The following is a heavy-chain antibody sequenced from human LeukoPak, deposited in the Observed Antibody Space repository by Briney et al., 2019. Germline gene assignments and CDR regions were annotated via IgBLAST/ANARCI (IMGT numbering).Heavy chain of an antibody. CDR1: GFTFSSYS. CDR2: ISSSSSTI. V-gene: IGHV3-48*01. J-gene: IGHJ4*02. CDR3: ARGPGSWLAWCFDY. D-gene: IGHD6-19*01. Sequence: GGSLRLSCAASGFTFSSYSMNWVRQAPGKGLEWVSYISSSSSTIYYADSVKGRFTISRDNAKNSLYLQMNSLRAEDTAVYYCARGPGSWLAWCFDYWGQGTLVTVSS.